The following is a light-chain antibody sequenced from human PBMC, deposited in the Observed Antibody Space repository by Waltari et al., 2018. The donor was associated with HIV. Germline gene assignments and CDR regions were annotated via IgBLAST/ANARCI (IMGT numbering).Light chain of an antibody. CDR1: SGHSNYA. Sequence: QLVMTQSPSASASLRASAKPTCTRGSGHSNYATARHQHQPGKGPRYLMKLNSDGSHNKGDGVPDRFSGSSSGAERYLIISSLQSEDEAVYYCQTWTTGIVLFGGGTKLTVL. V-gene: IGLV4-69*01. CDR2: LNSDGSH. CDR3: QTWTTGIVL. J-gene: IGLJ2*01.